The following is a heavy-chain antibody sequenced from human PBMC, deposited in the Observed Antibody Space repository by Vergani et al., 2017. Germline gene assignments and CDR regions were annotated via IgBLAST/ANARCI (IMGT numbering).Heavy chain of an antibody. Sequence: QVQLVQSGAEVKKPGASVKVSCKASGYTFTSYAMHWVRQAPGQRLEWMGWINAGNGNTKYSQKFQGRVTITRDTYASTAYMELSSLRSEDTAVYYCARDIILAVTFPDAFDIWGQGTMVTVSS. V-gene: IGHV1-3*01. CDR2: INAGNGNT. J-gene: IGHJ3*02. CDR3: ARDIILAVTFPDAFDI. CDR1: GYTFTSYA. D-gene: IGHD3-16*01.